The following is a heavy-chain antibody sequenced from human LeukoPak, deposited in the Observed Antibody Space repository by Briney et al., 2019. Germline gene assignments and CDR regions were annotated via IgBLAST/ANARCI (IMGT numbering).Heavy chain of an antibody. CDR3: ARDVSVSGMDV. D-gene: IGHD5/OR15-5a*01. V-gene: IGHV3-7*01. J-gene: IGHJ6*02. CDR1: GFTFTDYW. Sequence: GGSLRLSCAASGFTFTDYWMSWVRQAPGKGLKWVANIKRDGSEKYYVDSVKGRFTISRDNPKKSVYLQMNSLRAEDTAIYYCARDVSVSGMDVWGQGTTVTVSS. CDR2: IKRDGSEK.